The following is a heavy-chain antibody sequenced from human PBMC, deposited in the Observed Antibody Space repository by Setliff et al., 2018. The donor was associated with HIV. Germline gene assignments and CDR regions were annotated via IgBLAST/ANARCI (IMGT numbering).Heavy chain of an antibody. Sequence: GGSLRLSCSVSGFTVSNNYMTWVRQAPGKRLEWVALMYDGGDTYYADSVKGRFTITRDISKNTLDLQMNSLRAEDTAVYYCARGPLSSSWYNWFDPWGQGTLVTVSS. V-gene: IGHV3-53*01. CDR2: MYDGGDT. CDR3: ARGPLSSSWYNWFDP. CDR1: GFTVSNNY. D-gene: IGHD6-13*01. J-gene: IGHJ5*02.